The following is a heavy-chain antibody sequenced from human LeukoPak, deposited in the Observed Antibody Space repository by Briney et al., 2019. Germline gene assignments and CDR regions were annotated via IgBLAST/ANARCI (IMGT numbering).Heavy chain of an antibody. D-gene: IGHD6-19*01. V-gene: IGHV3-30-3*01. Sequence: PGGSLRLSCAASGFTFSSYAMHWFRQAPGKGLEWVAVISYDGSNKYYADSVKGRFTISRDNSDSTLYLDINNLRAEDTAVYYCAKDQTVGGTWGEVIFHYWGQGTLVTVAS. CDR3: AKDQTVGGTWGEVIFHY. CDR2: ISYDGSNK. J-gene: IGHJ4*02. CDR1: GFTFSSYA.